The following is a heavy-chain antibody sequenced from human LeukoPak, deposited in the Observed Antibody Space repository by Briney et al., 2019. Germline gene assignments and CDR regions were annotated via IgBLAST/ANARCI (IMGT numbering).Heavy chain of an antibody. CDR2: IYYSGST. D-gene: IGHD3-10*01. CDR3: ARGVRPHYYGSGSYEGDYYFDY. J-gene: IGHJ4*02. Sequence: SETLSLTCTVSGGSISSYYWSWIRQPPGKGLEWIGYIYYSGSTNYNPSLKSRVTISVDTSKNQFSLKLSSVTAADTAVYYCARGVRPHYYGSGSYEGDYYFDYWGQGTLVTVSS. CDR1: GGSISSYY. V-gene: IGHV4-59*01.